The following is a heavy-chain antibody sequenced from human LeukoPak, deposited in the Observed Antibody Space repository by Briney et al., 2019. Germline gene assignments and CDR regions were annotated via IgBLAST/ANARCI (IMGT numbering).Heavy chain of an antibody. CDR2: INSDGTIT. CDR1: GFTFSNYW. J-gene: IGHJ4*02. V-gene: IGHV3-74*01. D-gene: IGHD3-10*01. CDR3: ARSPVLWFGESGTYYFDY. Sequence: GGSLRLSCAASGFTFSNYWMHWVRQAPGKGLVWVSRINSDGTITTYADSVKGRFTISRDNAKNTLYLQMDSLRAEDTAVYYCARSPVLWFGESGTYYFDYWGQGTLVTVSS.